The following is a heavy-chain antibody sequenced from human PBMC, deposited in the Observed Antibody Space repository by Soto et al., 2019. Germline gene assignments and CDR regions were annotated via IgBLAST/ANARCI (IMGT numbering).Heavy chain of an antibody. CDR2: IDPSDSYI. D-gene: IGHD6-19*01. CDR1: GYTFSGHW. CDR3: ARDGAAIWLGY. J-gene: IGHJ4*02. Sequence: GESLKISCKTSGYTFSGHWISWVRQVPGKGLQWMGNIDPSDSYINYNPAFRGHVTFSVDKSNSTAYLHWRSLGPSDTAIYYCARDGAAIWLGYWGQGPLFTAPQ. V-gene: IGHV5-10-1*01.